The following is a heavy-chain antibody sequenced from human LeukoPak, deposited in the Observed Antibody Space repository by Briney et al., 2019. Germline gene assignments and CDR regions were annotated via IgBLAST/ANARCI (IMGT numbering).Heavy chain of an antibody. V-gene: IGHV4-39*06. CDR3: TREYGFMTTVFHAFDI. Sequence: SETLSLTCTGSGGSISSSSYYWGWLRQPPGKGLEWIGSIYYSGSTYYNPSLKSRVTITVDTSKNQFPLKLSSVTAADTAIYYCTREYGFMTTVFHAFDIWGQGTMVTVSS. D-gene: IGHD4-17*01. J-gene: IGHJ3*02. CDR2: IYYSGST. CDR1: GGSISSSSYY.